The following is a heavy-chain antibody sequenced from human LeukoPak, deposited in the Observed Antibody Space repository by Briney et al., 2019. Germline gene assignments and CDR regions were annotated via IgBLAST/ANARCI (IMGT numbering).Heavy chain of an antibody. CDR3: ARDFGVGSSWYIYGMNV. J-gene: IGHJ6*02. D-gene: IGHD6-13*01. CDR2: ISYDGSNK. CDR1: GFTFSTYG. V-gene: IGHV3-30*03. Sequence: QSGGSLRLSCAASGFTFSTYGMHWVRQAPGEGLECVAVISYDGSNKYYADSVKGRFTISRDNSKNTLYLQMNSLRAEDTAVYYCARDFGVGSSWYIYGMNVWGQGTTVTVSS.